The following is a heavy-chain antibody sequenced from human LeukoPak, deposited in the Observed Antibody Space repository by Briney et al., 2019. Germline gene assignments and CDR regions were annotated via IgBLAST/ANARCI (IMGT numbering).Heavy chain of an antibody. CDR1: GFTFSSYS. D-gene: IGHD6-13*01. V-gene: IGHV3-21*01. CDR3: ARVEAGHFDY. J-gene: IGHJ4*02. Sequence: GGSLRLSCAASGFTFSSYSMNWVRQAPGKGLEWVSSISSSSSYIYYADSVKGRFIISRDNAKNSLYLQMNSLRAEDTAVYYCARVEAGHFDYWGQGTLVTVSS. CDR2: ISSSSSYI.